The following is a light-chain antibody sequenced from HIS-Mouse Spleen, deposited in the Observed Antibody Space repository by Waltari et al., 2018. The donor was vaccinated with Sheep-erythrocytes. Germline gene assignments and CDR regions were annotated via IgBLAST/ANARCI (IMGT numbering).Light chain of an antibody. CDR1: SSAVGSYNL. V-gene: IGLV2-23*01. Sequence: QSALTQPASVSGSPGQSITISCTGPSSAVGSYNLVSWYQQHPGKAPKLMIYEGSKRPSGVSNRFSGSKSGNTASLTISGLQAEDEADYYCCSYAGSSTPWVFGGGTKLTVL. J-gene: IGLJ3*02. CDR2: EGS. CDR3: CSYAGSSTPWV.